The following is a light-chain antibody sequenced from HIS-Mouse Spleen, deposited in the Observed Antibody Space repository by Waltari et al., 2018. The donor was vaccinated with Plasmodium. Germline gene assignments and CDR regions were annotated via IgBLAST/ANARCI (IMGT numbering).Light chain of an antibody. CDR3: QAWDSSTVV. CDR2: QDS. CDR1: KLGDKY. J-gene: IGLJ2*01. Sequence: SYELTQPPSVSVSPGQTASITCSGDKLGDKYACWYQQKPGQSPGLVIYQDSKRPAGITERVAGSNSGNTATLTISGTQAMYEADYYCQAWDSSTVVFGGGTKLTVL. V-gene: IGLV3-1*01.